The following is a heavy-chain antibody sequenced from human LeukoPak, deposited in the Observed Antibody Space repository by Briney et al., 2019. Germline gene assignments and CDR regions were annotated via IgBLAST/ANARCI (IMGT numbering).Heavy chain of an antibody. CDR1: GYSISSGYY. CDR3: ACHSVAVAATGDAFDI. CDR2: IYHSGST. Sequence: SETLSLTCAVSGYSISSGYYWGWIRQAPGKGLEWIVSIYHSGSTYYNPSLKSRVTISVVTSKNQFSLRLTSVTAADTAVYYCACHSVAVAATGDAFDIWGQGTMVTVSS. J-gene: IGHJ3*02. D-gene: IGHD6-19*01. V-gene: IGHV4-38-2*01.